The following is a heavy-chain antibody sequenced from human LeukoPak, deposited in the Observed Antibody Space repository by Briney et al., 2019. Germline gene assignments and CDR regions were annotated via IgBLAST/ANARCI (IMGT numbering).Heavy chain of an antibody. D-gene: IGHD2-15*01. CDR2: INHSGST. CDR3: ARRILVVVAATYIDY. Sequence: SETLSFTCAVYGGSFSGYYWSWIRQPPGKGLEWIGEINHSGSTNYNPSLKSRVTISVDTSKNQFSLKLSSVTAADTAVYYCARRILVVVAATYIDYWGQGTLVTVSS. CDR1: GGSFSGYY. V-gene: IGHV4-34*01. J-gene: IGHJ4*02.